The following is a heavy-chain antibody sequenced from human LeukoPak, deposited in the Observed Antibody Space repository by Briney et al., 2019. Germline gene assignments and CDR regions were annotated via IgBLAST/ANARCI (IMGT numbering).Heavy chain of an antibody. CDR3: ARFLLLPYYYGMDV. CDR2: VYYSGST. D-gene: IGHD2-15*01. CDR1: GGSISSHY. V-gene: IGHV4-59*08. Sequence: SETLSLTCTVSGGSISSHYWSWIRQPPGKGLEWIGYVYYSGSTNYNPSLKSRVTISVDTSRNQFSLKLSSVTAADTAVYYCARFLLLPYYYGMDVWGQGTTVTVSS. J-gene: IGHJ6*02.